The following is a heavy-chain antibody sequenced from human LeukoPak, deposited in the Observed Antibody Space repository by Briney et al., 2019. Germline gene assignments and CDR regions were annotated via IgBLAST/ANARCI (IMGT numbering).Heavy chain of an antibody. CDR1: GGSFSGYY. CDR3: ARRYYDSSGYYTYYFDY. D-gene: IGHD3-22*01. Sequence: PSETLSLTCAVYGGSFSGYYWSWIRQPPGKGLEWIGEINHSGSTNYNPSLKSRVTISVDTSKNQFSLKLSSVTAADTAVYYCARRYYDSSGYYTYYFDYWGQGTLVTVSS. J-gene: IGHJ4*02. V-gene: IGHV4-34*01. CDR2: INHSGST.